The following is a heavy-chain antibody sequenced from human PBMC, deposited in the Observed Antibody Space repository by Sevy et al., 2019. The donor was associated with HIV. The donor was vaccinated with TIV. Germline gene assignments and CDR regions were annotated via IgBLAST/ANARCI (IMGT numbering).Heavy chain of an antibody. Sequence: GGSLRLSCAASGFTFDDYAMHWVRQAPGKGLEWVSGISWNSGSIGYADSVKRRFTISRDNAKNSLYLQMNSLRAEDTALYYCAKDMGVGLISSFFVYYYGMDVWGQGTTVTVSS. J-gene: IGHJ6*02. CDR2: ISWNSGSI. V-gene: IGHV3-9*01. CDR1: GFTFDDYA. CDR3: AKDMGVGLISSFFVYYYGMDV. D-gene: IGHD3-16*01.